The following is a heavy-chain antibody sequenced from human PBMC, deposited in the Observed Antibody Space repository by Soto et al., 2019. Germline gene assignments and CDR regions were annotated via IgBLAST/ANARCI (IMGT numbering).Heavy chain of an antibody. J-gene: IGHJ5*02. CDR2: IYYSGST. V-gene: IGHV4-31*03. Sequence: SETLSLTCTVSGVSISSGGYYWSWVRQHPGKGLEWLGYIYYSGSTYYNPSLKSRVTISVDTSKNQFSLKLSSVTAADTAVYYCARTGYYDSSGYLVDRWGQGTLVSVSS. CDR1: GVSISSGGYY. CDR3: ARTGYYDSSGYLVDR. D-gene: IGHD3-22*01.